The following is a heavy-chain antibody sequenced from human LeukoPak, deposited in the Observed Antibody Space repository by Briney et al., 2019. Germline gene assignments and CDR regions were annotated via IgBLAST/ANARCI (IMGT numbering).Heavy chain of an antibody. CDR3: ARGKYSSSWYIFDP. J-gene: IGHJ5*02. D-gene: IGHD6-13*01. Sequence: SETLSLTCTVTGGSVSSDNYYWSWIRQPPGKGLEWIGYMYNSGSTNYSPSLESRVTMSADTSKNQLSLKLSAVTAADTAVYYRARGKYSSSWYIFDPWGQGALVTVSS. CDR1: GGSVSSDNYY. CDR2: MYNSGST. V-gene: IGHV4-61*01.